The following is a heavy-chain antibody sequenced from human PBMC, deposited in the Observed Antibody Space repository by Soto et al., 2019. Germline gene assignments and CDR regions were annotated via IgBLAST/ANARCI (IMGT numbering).Heavy chain of an antibody. CDR2: IIPIFGTA. Sequence: GASVKVSCKASGGTFSSYAISWVRQAPGQGLEWMGGIIPIFGTANYAQKFQGRVTITADESTSTAYMELSSLRSEDTAVYYCARDLAAVRWLVGWNYYYYGMDVWGQGTTVTVSS. CDR3: ARDLAAVRWLVGWNYYYYGMDV. J-gene: IGHJ6*02. V-gene: IGHV1-69*13. D-gene: IGHD6-19*01. CDR1: GGTFSSYA.